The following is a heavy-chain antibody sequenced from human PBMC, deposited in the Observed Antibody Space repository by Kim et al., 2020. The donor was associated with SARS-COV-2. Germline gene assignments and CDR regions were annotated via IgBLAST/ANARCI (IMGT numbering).Heavy chain of an antibody. CDR3: APSGSGWPFDY. Sequence: PTYAQAFTGRFVFSLDTSVSTAYLQISSLKAEDTAVYYCAPSGSGWPFDYWGQGTLVTVSS. V-gene: IGHV7-4-1*02. D-gene: IGHD6-19*01. CDR2: P. J-gene: IGHJ4*02.